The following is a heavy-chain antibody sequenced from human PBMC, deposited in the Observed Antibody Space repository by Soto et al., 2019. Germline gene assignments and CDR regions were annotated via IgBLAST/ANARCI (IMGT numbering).Heavy chain of an antibody. CDR3: ARGNQYYYGSGSYYNNWFDP. V-gene: IGHV4-34*01. CDR2: INHSGST. CDR1: GGSFSGYY. Sequence: SETLSLTCAVYGGSFSGYYWSWIRQPPGKGLEWIGEINHSGSTNYNPSLKSRVTISVDTSKNQFSLKLSSVTAADTAVYYCARGNQYYYGSGSYYNNWFDPWGQGTLVTVS. J-gene: IGHJ5*02. D-gene: IGHD3-10*01.